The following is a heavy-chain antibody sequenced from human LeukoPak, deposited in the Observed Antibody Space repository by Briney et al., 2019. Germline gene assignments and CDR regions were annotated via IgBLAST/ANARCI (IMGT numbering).Heavy chain of an antibody. D-gene: IGHD6-6*01. CDR2: INAGNGNT. CDR1: GYTFTSYA. Sequence: ASVKVSCKASGYTFTSYAMHWVRQAPGQRLEWMGWINAGNGNTKYSQKFQGRVTITRDTSASTAYMELSSLRSEDTAVYYCARVEDEGQLVPYYYYGMDVWGQGTTVTVSS. J-gene: IGHJ6*02. V-gene: IGHV1-3*01. CDR3: ARVEDEGQLVPYYYYGMDV.